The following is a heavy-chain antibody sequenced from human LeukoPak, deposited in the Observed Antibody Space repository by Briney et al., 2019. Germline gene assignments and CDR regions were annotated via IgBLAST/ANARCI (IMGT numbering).Heavy chain of an antibody. Sequence: PGRSLRLSCAASGFTFSSYAMHWVRQAPGKGLEWVAVISYDGSNKYYADSVKGRFTISRDNSKNTLYLQMNSLRAEDTAVYYCARGPVTRFEIWGQGTVVTVSS. CDR2: ISYDGSNK. CDR1: GFTFSSYA. CDR3: ARGPVTRFEI. V-gene: IGHV3-30*03. D-gene: IGHD4-17*01. J-gene: IGHJ3*02.